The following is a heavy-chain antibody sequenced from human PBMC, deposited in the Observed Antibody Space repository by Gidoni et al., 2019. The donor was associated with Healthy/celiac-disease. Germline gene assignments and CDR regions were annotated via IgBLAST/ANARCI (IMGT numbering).Heavy chain of an antibody. V-gene: IGHV4-59*01. J-gene: IGHJ5*02. CDR2: IYYSGST. CDR1: GGSISSSY. Sequence: QVQLQESGPGLVKPSETLSPTCTVSGGSISSSYWSWIRQPPGKGLEWIGYIYYSGSTNYNPSLKSRVTISVDTSKNQFSLKLSSVTAADTAVYYCARVGVIPTGGRFDPWGQGTLVTVSS. CDR3: ARVGVIPTGGRFDP. D-gene: IGHD7-27*01.